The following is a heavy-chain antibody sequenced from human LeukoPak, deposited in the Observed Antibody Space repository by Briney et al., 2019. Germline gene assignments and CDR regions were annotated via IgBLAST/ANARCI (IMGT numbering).Heavy chain of an antibody. D-gene: IGHD5-12*01. Sequence: SGTLSLTCSVSGGSLGSGGYDWGCSRPFPGRGLEWIGYIYDSGTTHYSPSLTGRITISLDTSRNQFSLTLTSMTAADTAVYYCARPQGYDRDWGQGTLVTVSS. V-gene: IGHV4-31*03. J-gene: IGHJ1*01. CDR3: ARPQGYDRD. CDR1: GGSLGSGGYD. CDR2: IYDSGTT.